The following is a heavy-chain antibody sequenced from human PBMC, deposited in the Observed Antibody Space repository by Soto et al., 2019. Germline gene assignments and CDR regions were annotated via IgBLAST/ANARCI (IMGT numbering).Heavy chain of an antibody. CDR1: GYSFTSYW. J-gene: IGHJ4*02. CDR2: IYPGDSDT. CDR3: TRPDFYYGSGDWAF. Sequence: GEALKISCKGSGYSFTSYWIGWVRQLPGKGLEWMGIIYPGDSDTRYSPSFQGHVTISADKPINTAYLQWSSLKASDTAMYYCTRPDFYYGSGDWAFWGQGTPVTVSS. D-gene: IGHD3-10*01. V-gene: IGHV5-51*01.